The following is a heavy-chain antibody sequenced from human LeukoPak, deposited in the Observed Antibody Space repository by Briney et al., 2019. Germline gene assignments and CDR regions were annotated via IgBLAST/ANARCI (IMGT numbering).Heavy chain of an antibody. Sequence: GGSLRLSCAASGFTFSSYEMNWDRQAPGKGQEWGSYISNSGSTIYYADSVKGRFTISRDNAKNSLYLQMTSLRAEDTAVYYCAELGITMIGGVWGKGTTVTISS. V-gene: IGHV3-48*03. CDR3: AELGITMIGGV. CDR1: GFTFSSYE. J-gene: IGHJ6*04. CDR2: ISNSGSTI. D-gene: IGHD3-10*02.